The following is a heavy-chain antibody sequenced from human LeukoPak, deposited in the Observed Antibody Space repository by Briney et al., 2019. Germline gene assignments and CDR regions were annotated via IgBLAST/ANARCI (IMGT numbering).Heavy chain of an antibody. V-gene: IGHV4-34*01. Sequence: PSETLSLTCAVYGGSFSGYYWSWIRQPPGKGLEWIGEINHSGSTNYNPSLKSRVTISVDTSKNQFSLKLSPVTAADTAVYYCARGRWFDPWGQGTLVTVSS. CDR2: INHSGST. J-gene: IGHJ5*02. CDR3: ARGRWFDP. CDR1: GGSFSGYY.